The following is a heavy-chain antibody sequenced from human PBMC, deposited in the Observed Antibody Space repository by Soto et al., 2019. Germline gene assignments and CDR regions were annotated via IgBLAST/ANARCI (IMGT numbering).Heavy chain of an antibody. D-gene: IGHD2-8*02. CDR1: GYTFTSYG. J-gene: IGHJ4*02. Sequence: ASVKVSCKASGYTFTSYGISWVRQAPGQGLEWMGWISAYNGNTNYAQKLQGRVTMTTDTSTSTAYMELRSLRSDDTAVYYCAKDRPRRTTGYFFDYWGQGTTVTVSS. CDR2: ISAYNGNT. CDR3: AKDRPRRTTGYFFDY. V-gene: IGHV1-18*01.